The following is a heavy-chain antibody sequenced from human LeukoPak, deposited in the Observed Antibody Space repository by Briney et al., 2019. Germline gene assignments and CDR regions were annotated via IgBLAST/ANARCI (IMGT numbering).Heavy chain of an antibody. CDR2: IIPIFGTA. V-gene: IGHV1-69*05. Sequence: SVKVSCKASGGTFSSYAISWVRQAPGQGLEWMGGIIPIFGTANYAQKFQGRDTITTDESTSTAYMELSSLRSEDTAVYYCARSLIRKYYFDYWGQGTLVTVSS. J-gene: IGHJ4*02. CDR1: GGTFSSYA. CDR3: ARSLIRKYYFDY. D-gene: IGHD2-8*01.